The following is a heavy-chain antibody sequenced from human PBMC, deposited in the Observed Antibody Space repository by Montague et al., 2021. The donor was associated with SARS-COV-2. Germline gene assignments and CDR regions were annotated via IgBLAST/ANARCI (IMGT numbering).Heavy chain of an antibody. CDR1: NGSINNYY. J-gene: IGHJ5*02. CDR3: AREGLHNWFDP. CDR2: IYYRGST. V-gene: IGHV4-59*01. Sequence: SETLSLTCTVSNGSINNYYWSWVRQPPGKRLEWIGYIYYRGSTNYNPSLESRVTMSIDTSKNQFSLKPRSVTAADTAVYFCAREGLHNWFDPWGQGTLVIVSS.